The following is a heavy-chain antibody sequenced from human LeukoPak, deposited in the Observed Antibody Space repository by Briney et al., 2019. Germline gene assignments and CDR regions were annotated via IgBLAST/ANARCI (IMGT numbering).Heavy chain of an antibody. J-gene: IGHJ4*02. CDR2: INPNSGGT. D-gene: IGHD6-13*01. Sequence: ASVKVSCKASGYTFTSYGISWVRQAPGQGLEWMGWINPNSGGTNYAQKFQGRVTMTRDTSISTAYMELSRLRSDDTAVYYCARGPGYSSSWYRYYFDYWGQGTLVTVSS. CDR3: ARGPGYSSSWYRYYFDY. V-gene: IGHV1-2*02. CDR1: GYTFTSYG.